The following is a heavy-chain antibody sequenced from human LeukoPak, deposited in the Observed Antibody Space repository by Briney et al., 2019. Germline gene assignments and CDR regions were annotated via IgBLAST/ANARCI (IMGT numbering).Heavy chain of an antibody. J-gene: IGHJ5*02. Sequence: SETLSLTCAVYGGSFSGYYWSWIRQPPGKGLEWIGEINHSGSTNYNPSLKSRVTISVDTSKNQFSLKLSSVTAADTAVYYCARGKARTYYYDSSGDPWGQGTLVTVSS. D-gene: IGHD3-22*01. V-gene: IGHV4-34*01. CDR1: GGSFSGYY. CDR2: INHSGST. CDR3: ARGKARTYYYDSSGDP.